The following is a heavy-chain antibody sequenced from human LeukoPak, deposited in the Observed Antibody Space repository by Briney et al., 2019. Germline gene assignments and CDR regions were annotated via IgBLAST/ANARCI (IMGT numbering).Heavy chain of an antibody. J-gene: IGHJ6*02. CDR1: GGSISSYY. CDR3: AREVVVPAAFSYYYYGMDV. V-gene: IGHV4-59*01. Sequence: SETLSLTCTVSGGSISSYYWSWIRQPPGKGLEWIGYIYYSGSTNYNPSLKSRVTISVDTSKNQFSLKLSSVTAADTAVYYCAREVVVPAAFSYYYYGMDVWGQGTTVTVSS. CDR2: IYYSGST. D-gene: IGHD2-2*01.